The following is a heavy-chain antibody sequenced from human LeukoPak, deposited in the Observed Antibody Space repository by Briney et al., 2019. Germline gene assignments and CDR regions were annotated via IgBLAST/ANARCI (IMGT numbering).Heavy chain of an antibody. CDR1: GGSISTYY. CDR2: IYYSGIT. Sequence: PSETLSLTCTVSGGSISTYYWHWIRQPPGKGLEWIGYIYYSGITNYNPSLKSRVSISVDTSKNQFSLKLSSVTAADTAVYYCARGLTAYYDKSGDDHWGQGTLVTVSS. CDR3: ARGLTAYYDKSGDDH. D-gene: IGHD3-22*01. V-gene: IGHV4-59*01. J-gene: IGHJ4*02.